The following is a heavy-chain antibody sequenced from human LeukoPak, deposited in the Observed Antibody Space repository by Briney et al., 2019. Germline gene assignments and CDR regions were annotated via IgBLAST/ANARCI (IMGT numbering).Heavy chain of an antibody. CDR1: GFTFDDYG. J-gene: IGHJ3*02. CDR2: INWNGGST. Sequence: GGSLRLSCAASGFTFDDYGMSWVRHAPGKGLEWVSGINWNGGSTGYADSVKGRFTISRDNAKNSLYLQMNSLRAEDTAVYYCARDPTSSWETAFDMWGQGTMVTVSS. CDR3: ARDPTSSWETAFDM. D-gene: IGHD1-26*01. V-gene: IGHV3-20*04.